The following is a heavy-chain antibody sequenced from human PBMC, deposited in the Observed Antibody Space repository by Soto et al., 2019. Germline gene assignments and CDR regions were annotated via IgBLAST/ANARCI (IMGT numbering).Heavy chain of an antibody. CDR1: GGTFSSYA. D-gene: IGHD6-6*01. J-gene: IGHJ6*02. CDR3: ECGFLVIAPLPVFSSVLDF. Sequence: ASVKVSCKASGGTFSSYAISWVRQAPGQGLEWMGGIIPIFGTANYAQKFQGRVTITADESTSTAYMELSSLRSEDTAEYYSECGFLVIAPLPVFSSVLDFWGQGPPVPVS. V-gene: IGHV1-69*13. CDR2: IIPIFGTA.